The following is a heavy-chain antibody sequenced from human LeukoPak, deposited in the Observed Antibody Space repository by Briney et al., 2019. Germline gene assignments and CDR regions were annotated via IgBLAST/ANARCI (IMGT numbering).Heavy chain of an antibody. D-gene: IGHD3-10*01. CDR2: INHSGST. CDR3: ARAPGAMVRGVIPYYYYGMDV. V-gene: IGHV4-34*01. J-gene: IGHJ6*02. CDR1: GGSFSGYY. Sequence: SETLSLTCAVYGGSFSGYYWSWIRLPPGKGLEWIGEINHSGSTNYNPSLKSRVTISVDTSKNQFSLKLSSVTAADTAVYYCARAPGAMVRGVIPYYYYGMDVWGQGTTVTVSS.